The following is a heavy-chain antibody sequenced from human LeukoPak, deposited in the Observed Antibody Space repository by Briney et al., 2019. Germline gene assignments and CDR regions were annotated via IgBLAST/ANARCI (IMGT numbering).Heavy chain of an antibody. CDR1: GYSFTSSW. CDR3: ARARYSASGTQGFDY. CDR2: IYPGDSDT. J-gene: IGHJ4*01. Sequence: GESLKISCKGSGYSFTSSWVGWVRQMPGKGLEWMGIIYPGDSDTRYSPSFQGQVTMSADKSITTAYLQWSSLKASDTAIYFCARARYSASGTQGFDYWGQEPCSPSPQ. D-gene: IGHD1-26*01. V-gene: IGHV5-51*01.